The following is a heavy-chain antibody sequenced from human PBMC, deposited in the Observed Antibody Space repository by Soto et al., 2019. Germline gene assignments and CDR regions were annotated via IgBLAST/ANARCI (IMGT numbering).Heavy chain of an antibody. Sequence: EVQLVESGGGLVQPGGSLRLSCAASGFTVSTNYMSWVRQAPGKGLEWVSIIYSGGDTSYTDSVKCRFTISRHNSQNTLFLQMNSLSPEDTAVYYCARAIWLGGPLAPWGQGTLVTVSS. CDR3: ARAIWLGGPLAP. V-gene: IGHV3-53*04. CDR1: GFTVSTNY. D-gene: IGHD3-10*01. J-gene: IGHJ5*02. CDR2: IYSGGDT.